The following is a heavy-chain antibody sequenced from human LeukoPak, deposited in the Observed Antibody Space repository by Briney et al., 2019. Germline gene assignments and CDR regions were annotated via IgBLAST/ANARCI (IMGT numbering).Heavy chain of an antibody. V-gene: IGHV5-51*01. D-gene: IGHD2-15*01. J-gene: IGHJ3*02. Sequence: GASLKISCTGSGSSFTSYWIAWVRQLPGKGLEWMGIIYPGDSDTRYSPSFQGQVTISADKSISTAYLQWNNLKASDTAMYYCAGQDIVVVATTTRAFDIWGQGTMVTVSS. CDR3: AGQDIVVVATTTRAFDI. CDR2: IYPGDSDT. CDR1: GSSFTSYW.